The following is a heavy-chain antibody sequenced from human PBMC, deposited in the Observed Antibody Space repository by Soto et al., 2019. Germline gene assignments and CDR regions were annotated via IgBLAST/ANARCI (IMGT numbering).Heavy chain of an antibody. J-gene: IGHJ4*02. D-gene: IGHD2-21*02. CDR3: AKDAVYGDGLWLAGN. V-gene: IGHV3-23*04. CDR2: MTGSGGDI. CDR1: GFSVGTYA. Sequence: VQLVESGGGVVQPGNSLRLSCAASGFSVGTYAMMWVRQPPGKGQEWVAGMTGSGGDIRYADPVKGRFTISKDNSKNTLYLQMNNVRAGDTAIYYCAKDAVYGDGLWLAGNWGQGTLVTVSS.